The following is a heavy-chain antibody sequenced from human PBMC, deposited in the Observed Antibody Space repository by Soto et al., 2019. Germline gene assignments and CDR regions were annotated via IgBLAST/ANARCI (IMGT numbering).Heavy chain of an antibody. D-gene: IGHD5-12*01. CDR2: ISAYNGNT. V-gene: IGHV1-18*01. CDR1: GYTFTSYG. CDR3: ARDLSPLRYSGYDFGIQGGIGY. J-gene: IGHJ4*02. Sequence: VASVKVSCKASGYTFTSYGISWVRQAPGQGLEWMGWISAYNGNTNYAQKLQGRVTMTTDTSTSTAYMELRSLRSDDTAVYYCARDLSPLRYSGYDFGIQGGIGYWGQGTLVTVSS.